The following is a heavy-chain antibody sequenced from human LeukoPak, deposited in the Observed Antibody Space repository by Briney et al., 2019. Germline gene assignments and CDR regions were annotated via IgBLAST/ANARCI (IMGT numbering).Heavy chain of an antibody. Sequence: SETLSLTCAVSGGSISRYYWSWIRQPAGKGLEWIGRIYTSGSANYNPSLKSRVTMPVDASKNQFSPKLSSVTCADTAVYFCARELVGAFDISGAGTMVTVSS. CDR3: ARELVGAFDI. CDR2: IYTSGSA. J-gene: IGHJ3*02. D-gene: IGHD3-9*01. V-gene: IGHV4-4*07. CDR1: GGSISRYY.